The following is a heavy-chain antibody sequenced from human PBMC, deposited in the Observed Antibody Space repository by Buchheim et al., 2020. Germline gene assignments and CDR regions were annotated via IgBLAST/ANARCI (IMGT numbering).Heavy chain of an antibody. J-gene: IGHJ4*02. CDR2: ISYDGSNK. CDR1: GFTFSSYG. D-gene: IGHD3-3*01. CDR3: AKDPYYDFWSGYPPVGYFDY. V-gene: IGHV3-30*18. Sequence: QVQLVESGGGVVQPGRSLRLSCAASGFTFSSYGMHWVRQAPGKGLEWVAVISYDGSNKYYADSVKGRFTISRDNSKNTLYLQMNSLRAEDTAVYYCAKDPYYDFWSGYPPVGYFDYWGQGTL.